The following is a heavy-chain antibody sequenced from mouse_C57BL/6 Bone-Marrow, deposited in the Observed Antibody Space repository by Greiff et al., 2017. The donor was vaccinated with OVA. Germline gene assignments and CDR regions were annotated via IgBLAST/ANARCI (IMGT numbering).Heavy chain of an antibody. D-gene: IGHD2-4*01. Sequence: QVQLQQSGAELVRPGPSVKVSCKASGYAFTNYLIAWVKQRPGQGLEWIGVITPGSGGTNSNEQFKGKATMTADKSSSTAYMQLSSLTSEDSAGYFCAIGDDYDKVPYYAIDVWGPGTSVTVSS. CDR1: GYAFTNYL. J-gene: IGHJ4*01. CDR3: AIGDDYDKVPYYAIDV. V-gene: IGHV1-54*01. CDR2: ITPGSGGT.